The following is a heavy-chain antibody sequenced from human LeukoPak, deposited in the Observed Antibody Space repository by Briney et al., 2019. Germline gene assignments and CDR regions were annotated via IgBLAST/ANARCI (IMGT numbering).Heavy chain of an antibody. J-gene: IGHJ4*02. D-gene: IGHD6-6*01. V-gene: IGHV4-39*01. CDR1: GDSISSSSYY. Sequence: SETLSLTCTVSGDSISSSSYYWGWIRQPPGKGLEWIGEINHSGSTNYNPSLKSRVTISVDTSKNQFSLKLSSVTAADTAVYYCARHRGIAARLDYWGQGTLVTVSS. CDR2: INHSGST. CDR3: ARHRGIAARLDY.